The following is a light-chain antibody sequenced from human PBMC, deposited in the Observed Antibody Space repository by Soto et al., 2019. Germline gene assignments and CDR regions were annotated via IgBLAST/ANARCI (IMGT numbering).Light chain of an antibody. CDR1: QSVSSN. CDR2: GAS. Sequence: EMVLTQSPDTLSVSRGANATRSFQASQSVSSNLAWHQQKPGQAPRLLIYGASNRATGIPDRFSGSGSGTDFTLTISSLEPEDFAVYYCQQRSDWPPITFGQGTRLKI. J-gene: IGKJ5*01. V-gene: IGKV3-11*01. CDR3: QQRSDWPPIT.